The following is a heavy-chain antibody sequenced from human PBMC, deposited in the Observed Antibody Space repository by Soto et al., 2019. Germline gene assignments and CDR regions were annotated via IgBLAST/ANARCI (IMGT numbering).Heavy chain of an antibody. J-gene: IGHJ1*01. D-gene: IGHD3-22*01. CDR1: GFAFNRYY. V-gene: IGHV3-7*01. Sequence: PGGSLRLSCAASGFAFNRYYMSWVRQAPGKGLEWVATVDQDGSAKYYVDSVKGRFTISRDNAKNSLYVQMNSLRGEDTAVYYCARYCAYDSIYYCSSDRRDHWGQGTLVTVSS. CDR2: VDQDGSAK. CDR3: ARYCAYDSIYYCSSDRRDH.